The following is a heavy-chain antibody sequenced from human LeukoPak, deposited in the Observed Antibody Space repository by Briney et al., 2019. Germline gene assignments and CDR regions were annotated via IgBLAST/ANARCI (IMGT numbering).Heavy chain of an antibody. Sequence: GGSLRLSCVASGFTFSSYAMHWVRQAPGKGLEYVSAISSNGGSTYYANSVKGRFTISRDNSKNTLYLQMGSLRAEDMAVYYCASGGYSSGWDAFDIWGQGTMVTVSS. V-gene: IGHV3-64*01. D-gene: IGHD6-19*01. CDR2: ISSNGGST. CDR1: GFTFSSYA. CDR3: ASGGYSSGWDAFDI. J-gene: IGHJ3*02.